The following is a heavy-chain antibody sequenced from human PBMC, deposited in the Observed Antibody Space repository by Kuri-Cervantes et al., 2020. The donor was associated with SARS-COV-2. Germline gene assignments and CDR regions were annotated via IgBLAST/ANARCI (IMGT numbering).Heavy chain of an antibody. Sequence: ESLKISCTVSGGSISSYYWSWIRQPPGKGLEWIGYIYYSGSTNYNPSLKSRVTISVDTSKNQFSLKLSSVTAADTAVYYCARLRQQSVAFDIWGQGTMVTVSS. CDR1: GGSISSYY. CDR3: ARLRQQSVAFDI. CDR2: IYYSGST. V-gene: IGHV4-59*08. D-gene: IGHD1/OR15-1a*01. J-gene: IGHJ3*02.